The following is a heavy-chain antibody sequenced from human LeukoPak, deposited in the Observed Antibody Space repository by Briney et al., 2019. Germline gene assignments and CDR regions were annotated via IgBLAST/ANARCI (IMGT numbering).Heavy chain of an antibody. CDR2: ISSSSSYI. Sequence: GGSLRLSCAASGFTFSSYSMNWVRQAPGKGLEWVSSISSSSSYIYYADSVKGRFTISRDNAKNSLYLQMNSLRAEDTAVYYCARDPSPIVGATSFGYWGQGTLVTVSS. CDR3: ARDPSPIVGATSFGY. V-gene: IGHV3-21*01. D-gene: IGHD1-26*01. CDR1: GFTFSSYS. J-gene: IGHJ4*02.